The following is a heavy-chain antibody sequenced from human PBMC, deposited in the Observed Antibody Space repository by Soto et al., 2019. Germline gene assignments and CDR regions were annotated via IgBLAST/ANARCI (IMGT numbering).Heavy chain of an antibody. D-gene: IGHD3-22*01. CDR1: GGSISSGDYY. CDR2: IYYSGST. J-gene: IGHJ4*02. CDR3: ARERDYYDSSGYFPN. V-gene: IGHV4-30-4*01. Sequence: QVQLQESGPGLVKPSQTLSLTCTVSGGSISSGDYYWSWIRQPPGKGLEWIGYIYYSGSTYYNPSLKSRVTLSVDTSKEQFSLKLSSVTAADTAVYYCARERDYYDSSGYFPNWGQGTLVTVSS.